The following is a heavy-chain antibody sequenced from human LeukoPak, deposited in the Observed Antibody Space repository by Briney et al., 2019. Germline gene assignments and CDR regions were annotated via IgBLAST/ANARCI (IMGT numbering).Heavy chain of an antibody. Sequence: GASVKVSCKASGYTFTGYYMHWVRQAPGQGLEWMGWINPNSGGTNYAQKFQGRVTLTRGTSISTAYMELSSLRSDDTAVYYCARAAVTTGSTETFDPWGQGTLVTVSS. CDR1: GYTFTGYY. D-gene: IGHD1-1*01. CDR2: INPNSGGT. V-gene: IGHV1-2*02. J-gene: IGHJ5*02. CDR3: ARAAVTTGSTETFDP.